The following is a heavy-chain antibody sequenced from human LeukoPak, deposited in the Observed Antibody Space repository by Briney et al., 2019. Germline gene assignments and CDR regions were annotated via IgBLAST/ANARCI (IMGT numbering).Heavy chain of an antibody. D-gene: IGHD6-13*01. V-gene: IGHV3-23*01. Sequence: GGSLRLSCAASGFTFSTYAMSWVRQAPGRGLEWVSAISGSGGSTYYADSVKGRFTISRDNSKNTQYLQMNSLRAEDTAVYYCAKDPSWSGYFDYWGQGTLVTVSS. CDR1: GFTFSTYA. J-gene: IGHJ4*02. CDR2: ISGSGGST. CDR3: AKDPSWSGYFDY.